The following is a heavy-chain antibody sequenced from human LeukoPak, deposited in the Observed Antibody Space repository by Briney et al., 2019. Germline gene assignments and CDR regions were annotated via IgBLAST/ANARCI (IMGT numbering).Heavy chain of an antibody. Sequence: GGSLRISCSASGFTFSSYALHWVRQAPGKGLEWVAVISYDGSNEYSADSVKGRFTISRDNSMNTLYLQMNSLRAEDTAVYYCAKATQGLVGRNYYFDYCGQGSLVTVSS. CDR3: AKATQGLVGRNYYFDY. CDR2: ISYDGSNE. D-gene: IGHD2-2*01. CDR1: GFTFSSYA. J-gene: IGHJ4*02. V-gene: IGHV3-30*04.